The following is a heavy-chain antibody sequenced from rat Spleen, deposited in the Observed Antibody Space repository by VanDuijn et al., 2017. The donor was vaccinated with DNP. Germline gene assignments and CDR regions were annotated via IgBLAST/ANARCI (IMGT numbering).Heavy chain of an antibody. CDR3: TTDFERGY. V-gene: IGHV5-20*01. CDR2: SSPSGSRT. D-gene: IGHD1-11*01. Sequence: EVQLVESGGGLVQPGRSLKLSCAASGFTFSDYNMAWVRQAPKKGLEWVAASSPSGSRTYYADSVKGRFTISRDDAKSGLYLQMNSLKSEDTATYYCTTDFERGYWGQGVMVTVSS. J-gene: IGHJ2*01. CDR1: GFTFSDYN.